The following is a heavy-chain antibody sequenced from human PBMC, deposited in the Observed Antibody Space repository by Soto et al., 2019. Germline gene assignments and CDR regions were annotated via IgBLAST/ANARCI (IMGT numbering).Heavy chain of an antibody. D-gene: IGHD3-16*01. Sequence: QLQLQESGSGLVKPSQTLSLTCVESGASIRSGDYAWNWVRHPPGKVLEWLGYSYNNGGSYYNPSLTSRLTISLDRYQNHFSLSLKSVTAADTALYFGFRRNKNNDYYFDHWGQVTPVTVTA. CDR3: FRRNKNNDYYFDH. CDR2: SYNNGGS. V-gene: IGHV4-30-2*01. CDR1: GASIRSGDYA. J-gene: IGHJ4*02.